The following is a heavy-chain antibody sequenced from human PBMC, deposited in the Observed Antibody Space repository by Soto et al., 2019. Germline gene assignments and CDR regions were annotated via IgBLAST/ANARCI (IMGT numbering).Heavy chain of an antibody. CDR2: ISHSGST. Sequence: SETLSLTCTVSGGSISSAAYYWSWIRQHPGKGPEWIGYISHSGSTYYNPSLKSRVIISVDTSKNQFSLSLTSVTAADTAVYYCAREYPYGSNFIHCWGQAALVSVSS. J-gene: IGHJ4*02. CDR1: GGSISSAAYY. CDR3: AREYPYGSNFIHC. V-gene: IGHV4-31*03. D-gene: IGHD3-10*01.